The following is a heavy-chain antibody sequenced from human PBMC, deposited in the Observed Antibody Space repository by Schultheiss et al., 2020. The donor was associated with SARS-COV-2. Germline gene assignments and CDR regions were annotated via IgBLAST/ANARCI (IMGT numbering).Heavy chain of an antibody. V-gene: IGHV3-23*01. CDR1: GFTFSSYA. CDR3: AKGIRGGYYYYYGMDV. Sequence: GWSLRLSCAASGFTFSSYAMSWVRQAPGKGLEWVSAISGSGGSTYYADSVKGRFTISRDNSKNTLYLQMNSLRAEDTAVYYCAKGIRGGYYYYYGMDVWGQGTTVTVSS. CDR2: ISGSGGST. D-gene: IGHD3-10*01. J-gene: IGHJ6*02.